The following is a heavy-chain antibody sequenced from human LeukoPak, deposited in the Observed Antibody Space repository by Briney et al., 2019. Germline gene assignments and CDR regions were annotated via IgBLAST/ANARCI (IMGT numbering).Heavy chain of an antibody. CDR1: GGSISSYY. D-gene: IGHD3-22*01. CDR3: ARGPTYYYDSSTFFDI. J-gene: IGHJ3*02. V-gene: IGHV4-59*01. Sequence: SETLSLTCTVSGGSISSYYWSWIRQPPGKGLEWIGYIYYSGSTNYNPSLKSRVTISVDTSKNQFSLKLSSVTAADTAVYYCARGPTYYYDSSTFFDIWGQGTMVTVSP. CDR2: IYYSGST.